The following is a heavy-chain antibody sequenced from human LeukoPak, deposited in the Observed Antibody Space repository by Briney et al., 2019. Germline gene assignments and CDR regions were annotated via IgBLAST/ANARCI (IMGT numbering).Heavy chain of an antibody. D-gene: IGHD6-13*01. V-gene: IGHV4-39*01. CDR2: IYYSGST. Sequence: SETLSLTCTVSGGSISSSSYYWGWIRQPPGKGLEWIGSIYYSGSTYYNPSLKSRVTISVDTSKNQFSLKLSSVTAADTAVYYCARLRAAANPNWFDPWGQGTPVTVSS. CDR3: ARLRAAANPNWFDP. J-gene: IGHJ5*02. CDR1: GGSISSSSYY.